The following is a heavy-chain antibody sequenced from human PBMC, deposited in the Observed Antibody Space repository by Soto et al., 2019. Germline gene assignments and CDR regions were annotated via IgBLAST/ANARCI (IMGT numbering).Heavy chain of an antibody. CDR1: GGSISSGGYY. CDR3: ARDSMVRGAQNWFDP. V-gene: IGHV4-31*03. D-gene: IGHD3-10*01. Sequence: SETLSLTCTVSGGSISSGGYYWSWIRQHPGKGLEWIGYIYYSGSTYYNPSLKSRVTISVDTSKNQFSLKLSSVTAADTAVYYCARDSMVRGAQNWFDPWGQGTLVTVSS. CDR2: IYYSGST. J-gene: IGHJ5*02.